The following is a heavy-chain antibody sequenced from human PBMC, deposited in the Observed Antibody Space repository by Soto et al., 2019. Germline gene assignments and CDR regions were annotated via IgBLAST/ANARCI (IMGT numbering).Heavy chain of an antibody. CDR2: IKQDGSEK. CDR1: GFTFSSYW. D-gene: IGHD7-27*01. CDR3: ARDWRATTGEYAFDI. J-gene: IGHJ3*02. V-gene: IGHV3-7*01. Sequence: GGSLRLSCAASGFTFSSYWMSWVRQAPGKGLEWVANIKQDGSEKYYVDSVKGRFTISRDNAKNSLYLQMNRLRAEDTAVYYGARDWRATTGEYAFDIWGQGTRVTVSS.